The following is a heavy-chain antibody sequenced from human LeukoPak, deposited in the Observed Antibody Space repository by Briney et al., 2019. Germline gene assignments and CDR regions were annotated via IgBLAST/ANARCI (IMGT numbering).Heavy chain of an antibody. V-gene: IGHV3-11*05. Sequence: PGGSLRLSCAASGFTFSDYYMSWIRQAPGKGLEWVSYISSSSSYTNYADSVKGRFTISRDNAKNSLYLQMNSLRAEDTAVYYCAREGYYYDSTGYMKGYYFDYWGQGTLVTVSS. CDR2: ISSSSSYT. CDR1: GFTFSDYY. D-gene: IGHD3-22*01. CDR3: AREGYYYDSTGYMKGYYFDY. J-gene: IGHJ4*02.